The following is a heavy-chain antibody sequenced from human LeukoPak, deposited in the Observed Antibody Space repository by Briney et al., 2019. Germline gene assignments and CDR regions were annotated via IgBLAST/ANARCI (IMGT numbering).Heavy chain of an antibody. CDR1: GFTFSNHA. Sequence: GGSLRLSCVASGFTFSNHAMTWVRQAPGKGLEWVSAISANGVDTFYAPSVKGRFTISRDNSKNTLYLQINSLRAEDTAIYYCAKDVWWSVSWGQGALVTVSS. D-gene: IGHD2-8*02. CDR3: AKDVWWSVS. V-gene: IGHV3-23*01. J-gene: IGHJ5*02. CDR2: ISANGVDT.